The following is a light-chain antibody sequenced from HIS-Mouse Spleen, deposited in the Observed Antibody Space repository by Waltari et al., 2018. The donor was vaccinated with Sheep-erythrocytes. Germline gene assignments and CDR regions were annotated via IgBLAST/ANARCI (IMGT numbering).Light chain of an antibody. V-gene: IGKV1-12*01. CDR2: AAS. CDR1: QGIISW. J-gene: IGKJ5*01. Sequence: DIQMTQSPSSVSASVGDRVTITCRASQGIISWLAWYQQKPGKAPKLLSYAASSLHSGIPSRFSGSGSGTDFTLTISSLQPEDFATYYSQQANSFTITFGQGTRLEI. CDR3: QQANSFTIT.